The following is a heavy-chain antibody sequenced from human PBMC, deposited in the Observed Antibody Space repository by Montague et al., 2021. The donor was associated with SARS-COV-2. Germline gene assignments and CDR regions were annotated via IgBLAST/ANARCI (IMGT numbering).Heavy chain of an antibody. D-gene: IGHD6-13*01. V-gene: IGHV4-39*06. Sequence: SETLFLTCTVSGSSISTSIYYLGSFRQPPGKGLEWIGSIYYSCFPYSNPSLKSRVTISVDTSKNQFPLKLSSVTSAYTAVYYCARVGRQQLVRLSGMHAWGTGTMVTGS. CDR1: GSSISTSIYY. CDR3: ARVGRQQLVRLSGMHA. J-gene: IGHJ6*01. CDR2: IYYSCFP.